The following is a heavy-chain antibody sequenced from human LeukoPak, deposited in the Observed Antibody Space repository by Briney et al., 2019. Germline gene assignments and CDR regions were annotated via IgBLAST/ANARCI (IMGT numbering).Heavy chain of an antibody. CDR2: ISSSDGNSK. J-gene: IGHJ4*02. D-gene: IGHD3-3*01. V-gene: IGHV3-30*18. CDR1: GFTFSSYG. CDR3: AKWSGNRPLYYFDY. Sequence: PGRSLRLSCAVSGFTFSSYGMHWVRQAPGKGLEWVAAISSSDGNSKYYADSVKGRFTISRDNSKSTVYLQMNSLRADDTAVYYCAKWSGNRPLYYFDYWGQGTLVTVSS.